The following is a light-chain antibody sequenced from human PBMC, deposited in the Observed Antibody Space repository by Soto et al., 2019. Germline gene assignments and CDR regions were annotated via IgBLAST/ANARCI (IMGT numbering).Light chain of an antibody. J-gene: IGKJ5*01. CDR1: QSVSSN. CDR3: QQYNNWPPIT. CDR2: GAS. Sequence: EIVMTQSPATLSVSPGERATLSCRASQSVSSNLAWYQQKPGQAPRLLIYGASTRATGIPARFKGSGSETEFTLTISSLQSEDVAVYYCQQYNNWPPITFGHGTRLEMK. V-gene: IGKV3-15*01.